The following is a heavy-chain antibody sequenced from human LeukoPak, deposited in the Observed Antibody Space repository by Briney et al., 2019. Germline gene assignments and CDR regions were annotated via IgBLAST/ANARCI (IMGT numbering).Heavy chain of an antibody. J-gene: IGHJ4*02. CDR2: IIPIFGTA. CDR3: EGRRAGTENEDY. D-gene: IGHD6-19*01. Sequence: SVKVSCKASGGTFSSYAISWVRQAPGQGLEWMGGIIPIFGTANYAQKFQGRVTITADESASTAYMELSSLRSEDTAVYYCEGRRAGTENEDYWGQGTLVTVSS. V-gene: IGHV1-69*13. CDR1: GGTFSSYA.